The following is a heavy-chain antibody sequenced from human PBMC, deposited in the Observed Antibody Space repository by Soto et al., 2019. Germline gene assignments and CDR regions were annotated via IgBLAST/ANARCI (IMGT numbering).Heavy chain of an antibody. V-gene: IGHV3-23*01. J-gene: IGHJ6*02. D-gene: IGHD6-19*01. CDR2: ISGSGGST. CDR3: AKYKGTVDYYPYGLDV. Sequence: DVQLLESGGDLVQPGGSLRLSCAASGITFSSYAMSSVRQPPGKGLEWVSAISGSGGSTYYADSVKGRFTITRDNSKDTLYLQMNSLRAEDTAVYYCAKYKGTVDYYPYGLDVWGQGTTVTVSS. CDR1: GITFSSYA.